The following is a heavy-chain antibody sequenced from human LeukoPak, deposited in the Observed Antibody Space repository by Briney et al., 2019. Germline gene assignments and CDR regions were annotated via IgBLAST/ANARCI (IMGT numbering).Heavy chain of an antibody. D-gene: IGHD3-22*01. J-gene: IGHJ4*02. CDR3: ARKWIFSSGYYYFDY. Sequence: ASVKVSCKASGYTFTSYYMHWVRQAPGQGLEWMGWINPNSGGTNYAQKFQGRVTMTRDTSISTAYMELSRLTSDDTAVYYCARKWIFSSGYYYFDYWGQGTLVTVSS. CDR2: INPNSGGT. CDR1: GYTFTSYY. V-gene: IGHV1-2*02.